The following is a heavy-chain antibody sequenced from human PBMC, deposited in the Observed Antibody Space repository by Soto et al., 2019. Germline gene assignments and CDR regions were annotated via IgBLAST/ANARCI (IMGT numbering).Heavy chain of an antibody. CDR1: GFTFSSYA. Sequence: PGGSLRLSCAASGFTFSSYAMSWVRQAPGKGLEWVSAISGSGGSTYYADSVKGRFTISRDNSKNTLYLQMNSLRAEDTAVYFCAKDQTPPHSGTYTPYFDYWGQGTLVTVSS. CDR3: AKDQTPPHSGTYTPYFDY. CDR2: ISGSGGST. D-gene: IGHD1-26*01. V-gene: IGHV3-23*01. J-gene: IGHJ4*02.